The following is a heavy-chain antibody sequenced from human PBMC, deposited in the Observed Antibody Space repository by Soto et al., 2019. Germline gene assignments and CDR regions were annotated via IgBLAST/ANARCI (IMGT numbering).Heavy chain of an antibody. Sequence: EVQLVESGGGLVQPGGSLRLSCAASGFTFSNYEMNWVRQAPGKGLEWVSYSSSSGSNIYYADSVKGRFTVSRDNAKNSLNLQMNSLRDEDTAVYYCARDELGGYFDYWGQGTLVTVSS. CDR3: ARDELGGYFDY. D-gene: IGHD6-6*01. CDR2: SSSSGSNI. J-gene: IGHJ4*03. CDR1: GFTFSNYE. V-gene: IGHV3-48*03.